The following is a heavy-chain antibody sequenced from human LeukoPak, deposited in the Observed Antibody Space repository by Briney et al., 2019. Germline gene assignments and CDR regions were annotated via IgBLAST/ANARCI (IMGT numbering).Heavy chain of an antibody. CDR2: MNPNSGNT. V-gene: IGHV1-8*01. CDR1: GYTFTSYD. J-gene: IGHJ6*02. CDR3: AREPYDFWSGYYRGGSYYYYGMDV. D-gene: IGHD3-3*01. Sequence: ASVKVSCKASGYTFTSYDINWVRQATGQGLEWMGWMNPNSGNTGYAQKFQGRVTMTRDTSISTAYMELSRLRSDDTAVYYCAREPYDFWSGYYRGGSYYYYGMDVWGQGTTVTVSS.